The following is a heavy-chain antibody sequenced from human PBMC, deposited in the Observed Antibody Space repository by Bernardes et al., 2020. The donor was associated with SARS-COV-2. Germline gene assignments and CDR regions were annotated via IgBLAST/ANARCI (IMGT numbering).Heavy chain of an antibody. CDR2: IWYHGRDQ. CDR3: SRDLAPRLRDWYFDL. V-gene: IGHV3-33*01. Sequence: GGSLRLSCAASGFTFSSYGMHWVRQAPGKGLEWVGVIWYHGRDQFYAASVRGRFTISRDNAENSLYLQMNSLTAEDTAVYYCSRDLAPRLRDWYFDLWGRGTLVTVSS. CDR1: GFTFSSYG. J-gene: IGHJ2*01. D-gene: IGHD5-12*01.